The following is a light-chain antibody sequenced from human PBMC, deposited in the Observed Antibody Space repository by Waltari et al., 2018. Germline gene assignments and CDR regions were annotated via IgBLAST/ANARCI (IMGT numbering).Light chain of an antibody. CDR3: FSYAGSRNWV. CDR2: EVT. CDR1: NSDVGSYNL. V-gene: IGLV2-23*02. J-gene: IGLJ3*02. Sequence: QSALTQAASVSGSPGQSITMSCTGTNSDVGSYNLVSWYQQNPGEAPKLMIFEVTKGPSGVSNRFSGSTSGNTASLTISGLQAEDEAHYYCFSYAGSRNWVFGGGTKLTVL.